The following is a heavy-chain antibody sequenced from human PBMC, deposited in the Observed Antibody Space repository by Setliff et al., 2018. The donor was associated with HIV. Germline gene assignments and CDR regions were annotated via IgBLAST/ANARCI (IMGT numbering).Heavy chain of an antibody. CDR1: GGSINNDIYF. D-gene: IGHD6-6*01. V-gene: IGHV4-31*03. CDR3: ARSGSSSPYYFDY. CDR2: IYYSGST. J-gene: IGHJ4*02. Sequence: SETLSLTCSVSGGSINNDIYFWSWIRQHPGKGLEWIGYIYYSGSTYYNPSLKSRITISVDTSKNQFSLRLSSVTAADTAVYCCARSGSSSPYYFDYWGQGTLVTVSS.